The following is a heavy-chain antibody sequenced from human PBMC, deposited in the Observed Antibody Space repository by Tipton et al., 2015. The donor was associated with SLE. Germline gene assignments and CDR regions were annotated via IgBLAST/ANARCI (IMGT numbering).Heavy chain of an antibody. J-gene: IGHJ4*02. D-gene: IGHD3-10*01. CDR1: GYSISSGYY. CDR3: ARDPGIGGYFDY. CDR2: IYHSGST. V-gene: IGHV4-38-2*02. Sequence: LRLSCTVSGYSISSGYYWGWIRQPPGKGLEWIGSIYHSGSTYYNPSLKSRVTISVDTSKNQFSLKLSSVTAADTAVYYCARDPGIGGYFDYWGQGTLVTVSS.